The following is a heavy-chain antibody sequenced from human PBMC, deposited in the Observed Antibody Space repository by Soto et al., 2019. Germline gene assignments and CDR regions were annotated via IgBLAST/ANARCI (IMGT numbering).Heavy chain of an antibody. J-gene: IGHJ6*02. CDR1: GGSISSGDYY. Sequence: SETLSLTCTVSGGSISSGDYYWSWIRQPPGKGLEWIGYIYYSGSTYYNPSLKSRVTISVDTSKNQFSLKLSSVTAADTAVYYCAACTLGYSGYDGGMDVWGQGTTVTVSS. V-gene: IGHV4-30-4*01. D-gene: IGHD5-12*01. CDR3: AACTLGYSGYDGGMDV. CDR2: IYYSGST.